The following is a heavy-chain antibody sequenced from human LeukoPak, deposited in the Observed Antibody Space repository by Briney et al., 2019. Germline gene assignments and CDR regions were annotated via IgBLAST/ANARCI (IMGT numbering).Heavy chain of an antibody. CDR2: IYYSGST. D-gene: IGHD3-10*01. V-gene: IGHV4-39*07. J-gene: IGHJ4*02. CDR1: GGSISSSSYY. Sequence: SETLSLTCTVSGGSISSSSYYWGWIRQPPGKGLEWIGSIYYSGSTYYNPSLKSRVTISVDMSKNQFSLKLSSVTAADTAVYYCARGRATYYYGSGSYKFDYWGQGTLVTVSS. CDR3: ARGRATYYYGSGSYKFDY.